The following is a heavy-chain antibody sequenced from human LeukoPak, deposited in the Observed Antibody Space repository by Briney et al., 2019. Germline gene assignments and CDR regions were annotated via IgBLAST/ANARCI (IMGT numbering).Heavy chain of an antibody. CDR1: GGSISSSSYY. J-gene: IGHJ4*02. D-gene: IGHD6-13*01. CDR3: ARERIAAAGPKDY. V-gene: IGHV4-39*07. Sequence: PSETLSLTCTVSGGSISSSSYYWGWIRQPPGKGLEWIGSIYYSGSTYYNPSLKSRVTISVDTSKNQFSLKLSSVTAADTAVYYCARERIAAAGPKDYWGQGTLVTVSS. CDR2: IYYSGST.